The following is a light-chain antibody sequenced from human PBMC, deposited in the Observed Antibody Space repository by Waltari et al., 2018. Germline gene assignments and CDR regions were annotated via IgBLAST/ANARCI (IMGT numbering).Light chain of an antibody. J-gene: IGKJ1*01. CDR3: QQYNSWPQT. CDR1: QNVSSY. CDR2: DAS. Sequence: EIVMTHPPATLSVSPGARSTPSCRASQNVSSYLAWYQQKPGKAPRLLIYDASTRATDIPARFSGGGSGTEFTLTISSLQSEDFAVYYCQQYNSWPQTFGQGTKVEIK. V-gene: IGKV3-15*01.